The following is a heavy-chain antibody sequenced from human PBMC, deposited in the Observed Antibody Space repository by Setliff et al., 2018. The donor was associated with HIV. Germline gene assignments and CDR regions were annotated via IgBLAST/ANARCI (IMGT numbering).Heavy chain of an antibody. V-gene: IGHV5-51*01. CDR1: GYSFTGYW. CDR2: IYPDDSDT. CDR3: ARHDAVGGTPLIHAFDI. D-gene: IGHD1-26*01. J-gene: IGHJ3*02. Sequence: PGESLKISCKGSGYSFTGYWIGWVRQMPGKRLEWMGIIYPDDSDTRYSPSFQGQVTISADKSISTAYLQWSSLKASDSAMYYCARHDAVGGTPLIHAFDIWGQGTMVTVSS.